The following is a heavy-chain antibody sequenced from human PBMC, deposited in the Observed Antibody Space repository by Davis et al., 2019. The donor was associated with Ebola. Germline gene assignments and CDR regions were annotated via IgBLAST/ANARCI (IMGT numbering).Heavy chain of an antibody. CDR2: ISAYNGNT. V-gene: IGHV1-18*04. D-gene: IGHD6-13*01. CDR1: GYTFTSYG. Sequence: ASVKVSCKASGYTFTSYGISWVRQAPGQGLEWMGWISAYNGNTNYAQKLQGRVTMTRNTSISTAYMELSSLRSEDTAVYYCAVGWQQLSRYWGQGTLVTVSS. J-gene: IGHJ4*02. CDR3: AVGWQQLSRY.